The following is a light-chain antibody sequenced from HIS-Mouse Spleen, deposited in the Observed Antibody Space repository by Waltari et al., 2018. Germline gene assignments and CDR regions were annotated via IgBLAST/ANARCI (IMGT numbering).Light chain of an antibody. CDR3: YSAADNSGV. CDR2: KDS. V-gene: IGLV3-27*01. CDR1: LLAKKY. Sequence: SYDLTQPSSVSVSPGQPARLTCPGALLAKKYARCFQQKPGQAPVLVIYKDSERPSGIPERFSGSSSGTTVTLTISGAQVEDEADYYCYSAADNSGVFGGGTKLTVL. J-gene: IGLJ2*01.